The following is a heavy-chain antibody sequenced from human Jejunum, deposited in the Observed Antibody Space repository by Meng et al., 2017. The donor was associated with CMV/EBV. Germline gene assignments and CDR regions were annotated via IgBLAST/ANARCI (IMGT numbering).Heavy chain of an antibody. CDR2: IYFTGST. D-gene: IGHD4-11*01. CDR3: ARDYSHNFLDP. V-gene: IGHV4-31*03. CDR1: GGSISSGGSY. Sequence: CTVSGGSISSGGSYWTWIRQRPGKGLEWIGYIYFTGSTFYNPSLKSRVSISVDTSKNQFSLKLSSVTAADTAVYYCARDYSHNFLDPWGQGALVTVSS. J-gene: IGHJ5*02.